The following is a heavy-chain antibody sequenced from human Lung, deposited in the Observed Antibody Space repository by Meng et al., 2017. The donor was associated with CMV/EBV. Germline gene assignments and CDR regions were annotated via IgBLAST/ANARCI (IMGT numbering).Heavy chain of an antibody. Sequence: VELVESGGGLVHPGGSLRLSCAASVFTLTSYGMHWVRQAPGKGLEWVAFIRYDESDKYYGESVKGRFTISRDTSRNTLDLQMNSLRPEDTGVYHCAKDDPVLHQWGQGTLVTVSS. CDR2: IRYDESDK. V-gene: IGHV3-30*02. CDR3: AKDDPVLHQ. CDR1: VFTLTSYG. J-gene: IGHJ4*02.